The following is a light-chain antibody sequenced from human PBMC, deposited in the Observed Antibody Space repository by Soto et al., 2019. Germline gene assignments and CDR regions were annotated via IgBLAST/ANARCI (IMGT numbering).Light chain of an antibody. CDR3: TSYTSSSTLV. CDR2: EVG. CDR1: SSDVGGYNY. V-gene: IGLV2-14*01. Sequence: QSALTQPASVSGSPGQSITISCTGTSSDVGGYNYVSWYQQHPGKAPKLMIYEVGNRPSGVSNRFSGSKSGNTASLTISGLQAEDEADYYCTSYTSSSTLVFGTGTTLTVL. J-gene: IGLJ1*01.